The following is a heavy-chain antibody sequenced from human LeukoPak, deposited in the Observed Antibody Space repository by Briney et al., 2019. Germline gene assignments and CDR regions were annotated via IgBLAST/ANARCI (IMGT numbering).Heavy chain of an antibody. D-gene: IGHD5-24*01. V-gene: IGHV4-4*02. CDR3: ARHMEMTGTRGFPD. CDR1: GGSISNW. CDR2: QSGRT. Sequence: SGTLSLTCAVSGGSISNWWSWVRQPPGKGLECQSGRTNYNPSLKSRVFISVDSSKKQFSLNLRSVTAADTAVYYCARHMEMTGTRGFPDWGQDTLVTVSS. J-gene: IGHJ1*01.